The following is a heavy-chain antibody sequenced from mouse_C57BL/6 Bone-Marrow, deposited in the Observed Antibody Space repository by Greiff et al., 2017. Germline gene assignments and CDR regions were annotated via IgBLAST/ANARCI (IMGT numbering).Heavy chain of an antibody. V-gene: IGHV1-63*01. CDR3: ARLDGYSCFDY. CDR2: IYPGGGYT. D-gene: IGHD2-3*01. Sequence: VQLQQSGAELVRPGTSVKMSCKASGYTFTNYWIGWVKQRPGHGLEWIGDIYPGGGYTNYNEKFKGKATLTADKSSSTAYMQFSSLTSEDSAIYCCARLDGYSCFDYWGQGTTLTVSS. CDR1: GYTFTNYW. J-gene: IGHJ2*01.